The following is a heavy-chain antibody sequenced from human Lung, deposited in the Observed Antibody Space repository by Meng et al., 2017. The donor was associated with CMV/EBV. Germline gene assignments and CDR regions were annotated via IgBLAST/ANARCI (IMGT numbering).Heavy chain of an antibody. J-gene: IGHJ4*02. V-gene: IGHV3-66*02. CDR3: ARGRSSSWFDY. CDR1: GFFVSSNY. D-gene: IGHD6-13*01. CDR2: LYTGGIT. Sequence: GGSLRLSCAASGFFVSSNYMSWVRQAPGRGLEWVSVLYTGGITYYADSVRGRFTISRDNSKNTVFLQMNSLRPEDTAVYFCARGRSSSWFDYWGQRTLVTVSS.